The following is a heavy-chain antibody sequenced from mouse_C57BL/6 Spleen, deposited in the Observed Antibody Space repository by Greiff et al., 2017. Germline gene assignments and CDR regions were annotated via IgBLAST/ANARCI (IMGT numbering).Heavy chain of an antibody. CDR3: AKDGGSGAMDY. D-gene: IGHD1-1*01. Sequence: EVHLVESGGGLVKPGGSLKLSCAASGFTFSSYAMSWVRQTPEKRLEWVATISDGGSYTYYPANVKGRFTISRDNAKNNLYLQMSHLKSEDTAMYYCAKDGGSGAMDYWGQGTSVTVSS. CDR1: GFTFSSYA. CDR2: ISDGGSYT. V-gene: IGHV5-4*01. J-gene: IGHJ4*01.